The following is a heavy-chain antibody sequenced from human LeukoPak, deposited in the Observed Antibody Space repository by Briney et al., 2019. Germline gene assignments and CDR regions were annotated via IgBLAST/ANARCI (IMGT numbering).Heavy chain of an antibody. D-gene: IGHD1-26*01. J-gene: IGHJ4*02. Sequence: SETLSLTCTVSGYSISSGYYWGWIRQPPGKGLEWIGSIYHSGSTYYNPSLKSRVTISVDTSKNQFSLKLSSVTAADTAVYYCARGGGTYYEARFDYWGQGTLVTVSS. V-gene: IGHV4-38-2*02. CDR2: IYHSGST. CDR1: GYSISSGYY. CDR3: ARGGGTYYEARFDY.